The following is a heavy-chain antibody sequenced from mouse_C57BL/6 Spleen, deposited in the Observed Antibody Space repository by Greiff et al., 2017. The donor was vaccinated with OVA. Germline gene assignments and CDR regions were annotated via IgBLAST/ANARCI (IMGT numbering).Heavy chain of an antibody. J-gene: IGHJ4*01. Sequence: VHLVESGPGLVQPSQSLSITCTVSGFSLTSYGVHWVRQSPGKGLEWLGVIWSGGSTDYNAAFISRLSISKDNSKSQVFFKMNSLQADDTAIYYCAREGITTVERAMDYWGQGTSVTVSS. CDR3: AREGITTVERAMDY. V-gene: IGHV2-2*01. CDR1: GFSLTSYG. D-gene: IGHD1-1*01. CDR2: IWSGGST.